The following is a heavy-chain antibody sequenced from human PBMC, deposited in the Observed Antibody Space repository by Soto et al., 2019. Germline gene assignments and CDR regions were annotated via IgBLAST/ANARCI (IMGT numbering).Heavy chain of an antibody. CDR2: THNIGSP. Sequence: QVQLQESGPGLVRPSQTLSLTCSVSGASIYNGGYFWSWIRQSPGKGLEWIGHTHNIGSPYNNPSPKRLVTISADTSMNQCSLALTSATAANTAMYYCDRGPTTETVHSWGQGILVTVSS. V-gene: IGHV4-30-4*01. D-gene: IGHD4-4*01. CDR3: DRGPTTETVHS. CDR1: GASIYNGGYF. J-gene: IGHJ4*02.